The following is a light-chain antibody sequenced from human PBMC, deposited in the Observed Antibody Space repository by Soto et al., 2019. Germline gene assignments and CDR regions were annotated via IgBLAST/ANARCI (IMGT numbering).Light chain of an antibody. CDR1: QEIRNA. CDR2: DAS. Sequence: IQMSQSPPTLSASVGDRVSITCRASQEIRNALAWYQQKPGKAPKLLIFDASILESGVSSTFSASGSGTEFTLTISSLQPDDFATYYCQQLNSYPLSFGGGTKVDIK. V-gene: IGKV1-5*01. J-gene: IGKJ4*01. CDR3: QQLNSYPLS.